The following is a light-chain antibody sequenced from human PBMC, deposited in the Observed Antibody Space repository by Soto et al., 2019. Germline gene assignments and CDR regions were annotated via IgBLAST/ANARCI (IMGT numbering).Light chain of an antibody. CDR3: QHHNDWHWT. CDR1: QSISFT. V-gene: IGKV3-15*01. J-gene: IGKJ1*01. Sequence: EIVMTQSPATLSVSPGERATLSCRASQSISFTLAWYQQRPGQAPRLLLYDTSTRATGIPARFSGSGSGTDFTLTISSLQSEDFAVYYCQHHNDWHWTFGQGTKVEIK. CDR2: DTS.